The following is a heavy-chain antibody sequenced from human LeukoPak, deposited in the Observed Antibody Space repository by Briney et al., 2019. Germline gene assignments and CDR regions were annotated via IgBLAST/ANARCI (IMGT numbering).Heavy chain of an antibody. CDR3: ARAYSSSSGGGMDV. V-gene: IGHV1-2*02. CDR1: GYTFTGYY. Sequence: GASVKVSCKASGYTFTGYYMHWVRQAPGQGLEWMGWINPNSGGTNYAQKFQGRVTMTRDTSISTAYMELSSLRSEDTAVYYCARAYSSSSGGGMDVWGQGTTVTVSS. J-gene: IGHJ6*02. D-gene: IGHD6-6*01. CDR2: INPNSGGT.